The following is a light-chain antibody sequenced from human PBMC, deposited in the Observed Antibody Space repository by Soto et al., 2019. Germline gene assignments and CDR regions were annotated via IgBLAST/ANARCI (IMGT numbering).Light chain of an antibody. CDR2: GNI. J-gene: IGLJ1*01. CDR1: SSNIGAGYD. Sequence: QSLLTQHPSLSGAPGQRVTISCTGSSSNIGAGYDVHWYQQRPGTAPKLLIFGNINRPSGVPDRFSGSKSGTSASLAITGFQAEDEGDYYCQSYDSTLSARYVFGTGTKVTVL. V-gene: IGLV1-40*01. CDR3: QSYDSTLSARYV.